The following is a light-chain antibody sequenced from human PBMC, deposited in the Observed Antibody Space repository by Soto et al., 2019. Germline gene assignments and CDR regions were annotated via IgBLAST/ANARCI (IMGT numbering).Light chain of an antibody. V-gene: IGKV3-11*01. Sequence: EIVMTQSPATLSVSPGARAPLSWRARQGIGDTLAWYQHNPGQTPRLLIYDTSNRATGIPARFSGSGSGTDFTLTISSLEPEDFAVYYCQQRSNWPPPITFGQGTRLEI. J-gene: IGKJ5*01. CDR1: QGIGDT. CDR3: QQRSNWPPPIT. CDR2: DTS.